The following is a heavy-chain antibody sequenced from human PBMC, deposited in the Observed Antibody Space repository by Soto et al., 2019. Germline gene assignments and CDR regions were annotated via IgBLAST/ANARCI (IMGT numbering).Heavy chain of an antibody. Sequence: QLQLQESGPGLVKPSETLSLTCTVSGGSISSSTYYWGWIRQPPGKGLEWIGTIYYSGTTYYNPSLRSRVTISVDTSKSQFSLELGSATAADTAVYYCAGLIAVVEDWGQGTLVIVAS. V-gene: IGHV4-39*01. CDR2: IYYSGTT. J-gene: IGHJ4*02. D-gene: IGHD6-19*01. CDR1: GGSISSSTYY. CDR3: AGLIAVVED.